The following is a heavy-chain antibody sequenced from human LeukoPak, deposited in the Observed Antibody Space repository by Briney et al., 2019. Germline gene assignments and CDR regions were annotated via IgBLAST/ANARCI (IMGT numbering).Heavy chain of an antibody. V-gene: IGHV1-2*02. D-gene: IGHD3-22*01. Sequence: ASVKVSGKASGYTFTGYYMHWVRQAPGQGLEWMGWINPNSGGTNYAQKFQGRVTMTRDTSISTAYMELSGLRSDDTAVYYCAREEDYYDSSGYRNWFDPWGQGTLVTVSS. CDR3: AREEDYYDSSGYRNWFDP. CDR1: GYTFTGYY. CDR2: INPNSGGT. J-gene: IGHJ5*02.